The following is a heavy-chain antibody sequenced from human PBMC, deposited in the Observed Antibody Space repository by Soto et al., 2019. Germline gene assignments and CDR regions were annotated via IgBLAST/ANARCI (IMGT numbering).Heavy chain of an antibody. V-gene: IGHV4-34*01. Sequence: PSETLSLTCTVYGGSFSCYYWSWIRQPPGKGLEWIGEINHSGSTNYNPSPKSRVTISVDTSKNQFSLKLSSVTAADTAVYYCARGXEDDFWSGYYEVHYFDYWGQGTLVTVSS. J-gene: IGHJ4*02. CDR2: INHSGST. CDR3: ARGXEDDFWSGYYEVHYFDY. CDR1: GGSFSCYY. D-gene: IGHD3-3*01.